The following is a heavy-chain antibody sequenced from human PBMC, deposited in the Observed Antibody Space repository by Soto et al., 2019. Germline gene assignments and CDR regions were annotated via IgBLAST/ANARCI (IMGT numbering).Heavy chain of an antibody. D-gene: IGHD6-19*01. CDR1: GFTFSSYS. CDR3: ARGPGIAVAGTVYFDY. J-gene: IGHJ4*02. Sequence: PGGSLRLSCAASGFTFSSYSMNWVRQAPGKGLEWVSSISSSSRYIYYADSVKGRFTISRDNAKNSLYLQMNSLRAEDTAVYYCARGPGIAVAGTVYFDYWGQGTLVTVSS. V-gene: IGHV3-21*01. CDR2: ISSSSRYI.